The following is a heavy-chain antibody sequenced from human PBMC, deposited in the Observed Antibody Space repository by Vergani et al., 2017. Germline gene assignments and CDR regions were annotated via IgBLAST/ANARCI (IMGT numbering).Heavy chain of an antibody. CDR1: GGSISSYY. CDR3: ARDRWLHHY. J-gene: IGHJ4*02. CDR2: IYYSGST. V-gene: IGHV4-59*01. Sequence: QVQLQESGPGLVKPSETLSLTCTVSGGSISSYYWSWIRQPPGKGLEWIGYIYYSGSTNYNPSLKSRVTISVDTSKNQFSLKLSSVTAADTAVYYCARDRWLHHYWAQGTLVTVSS. D-gene: IGHD5-24*01.